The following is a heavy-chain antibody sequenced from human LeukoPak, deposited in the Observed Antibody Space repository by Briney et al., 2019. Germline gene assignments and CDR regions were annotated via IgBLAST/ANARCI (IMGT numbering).Heavy chain of an antibody. CDR1: GFTFSSYA. V-gene: IGHV3-23*01. J-gene: IGHJ4*02. Sequence: GGSLRLSCAAFGFTFSSYAMMWVRQSPEKGLEWVSSITGGGDGTYYADSVRGRFTISRDNSKNTLYLKMNSLRAEDTAVYFCVKGFVHPTYYFEYWGQGTLVTVSS. CDR3: VKGFVHPTYYFEY. CDR2: ITGGGDGT. D-gene: IGHD3-10*01.